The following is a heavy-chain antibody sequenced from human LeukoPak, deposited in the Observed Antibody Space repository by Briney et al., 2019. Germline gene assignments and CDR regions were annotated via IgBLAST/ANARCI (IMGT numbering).Heavy chain of an antibody. D-gene: IGHD3-22*01. CDR2: INPSGGST. Sequence: ASVKVSCKASGYTFTSYYMHWVRQAPGQGLEWMGIINPSGGSTSYAQKFQGKVTMTRDTFISTAYMDLSSLRSDDTAVYYCARRNYYESSGYVNFDFWGQGTLVTVSS. CDR1: GYTFTSYY. V-gene: IGHV1-46*01. CDR3: ARRNYYESSGYVNFDF. J-gene: IGHJ4*02.